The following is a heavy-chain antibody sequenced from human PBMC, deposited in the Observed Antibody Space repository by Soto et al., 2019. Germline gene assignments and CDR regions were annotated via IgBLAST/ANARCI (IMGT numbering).Heavy chain of an antibody. CDR2: ISWNSGSI. Sequence: GGSLRLSCAASGFTFDDYAMHWVRQAPGKGLEWVSGISWNSGSIGYADSVKGRFTISRDNAKNSLYLQMNSLRAEDTALYYCAKSQASSWYYFDYWGQGTLVTVSS. V-gene: IGHV3-9*01. D-gene: IGHD6-13*01. CDR1: GFTFDDYA. CDR3: AKSQASSWYYFDY. J-gene: IGHJ4*02.